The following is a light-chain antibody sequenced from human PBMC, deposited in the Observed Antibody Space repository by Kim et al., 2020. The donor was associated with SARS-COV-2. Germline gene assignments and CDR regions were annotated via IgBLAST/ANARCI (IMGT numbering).Light chain of an antibody. V-gene: IGLV6-57*03. CDR1: SGSIASNY. CDR3: QSYDSSNWV. Sequence: GKTVNISCTRSSGSIASNYVQWYQQRPGSAPTTVIYEDNQRPSGVPDRFSGSIDSSSTSASLTISGLKTEDEADYYCQSYDSSNWVFGGGTQLTVL. CDR2: EDN. J-gene: IGLJ3*02.